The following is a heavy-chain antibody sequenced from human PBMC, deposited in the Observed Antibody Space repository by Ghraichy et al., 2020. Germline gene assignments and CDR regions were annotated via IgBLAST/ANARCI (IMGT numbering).Heavy chain of an antibody. CDR2: IYYSGST. CDR3: ARGRREYYDSSGYYLGGNFDY. D-gene: IGHD3-22*01. Sequence: SETLSLTCTVSGGSISSYYWSWIRQPPGKGLEWIGYIYYSGSTNYNPSLKSRVTISVDTSKNQFSLKLSSVTAADTAVYYCARGRREYYDSSGYYLGGNFDYWGQGTLVTVSS. J-gene: IGHJ4*02. CDR1: GGSISSYY. V-gene: IGHV4-59*01.